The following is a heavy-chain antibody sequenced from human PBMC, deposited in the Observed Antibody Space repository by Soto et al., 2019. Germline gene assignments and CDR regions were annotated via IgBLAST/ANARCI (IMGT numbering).Heavy chain of an antibody. V-gene: IGHV4-31*01. J-gene: IGHJ5*02. CDR2: IYYSGST. CDR3: AGLMTTVATCWFDP. CDR1: GGSISSGGYY. Sequence: QVQLQESGPGLVKPSQTLSLTCTVSGGSISSGGYYWSWIRQHPGKGLEWIGYIYYSGSTYYNPSLKSLVTISVDTSKNQFSLKLSSVTAADTAVYYCAGLMTTVATCWFDPWCQGTMVTVSS. D-gene: IGHD4-17*01.